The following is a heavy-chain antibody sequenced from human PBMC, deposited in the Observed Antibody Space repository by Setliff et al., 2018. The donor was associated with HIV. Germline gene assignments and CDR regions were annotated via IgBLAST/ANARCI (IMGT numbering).Heavy chain of an antibody. CDR1: GGSISNYY. V-gene: IGHV4-59*01. J-gene: IGHJ6*03. Sequence: SETLSLTCTVSGGSISNYYWSWIRQPPGKGLEWIGHIYSSGSTNYNPTLKSRVTISVDTSKNQFCLRLMSLTAADTAMYYCARGRVTLNGVAAGHHYTDVLDKVNTVAVSS. CDR3: ARGRVTLNGVAAGHHYTDV. CDR2: IYSSGST. D-gene: IGHD3-3*01.